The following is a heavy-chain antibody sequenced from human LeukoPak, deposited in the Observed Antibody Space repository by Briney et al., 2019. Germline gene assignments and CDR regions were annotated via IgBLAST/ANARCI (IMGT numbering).Heavy chain of an antibody. V-gene: IGHV3-33*01. J-gene: IGHJ3*02. CDR3: ARGKASGGYSGYGLDAFDI. CDR1: GFTFSSYG. Sequence: GRSLRLSCAASGFTFSSYGMHWVRQAPGKGLEWVAVIWDDGITKHYADSVKGRFTISRDNPKNTLYLQMNSLRAEDTAVYYCARGKASGGYSGYGLDAFDIWGQGTMVTVSS. CDR2: IWDDGITK. D-gene: IGHD5-12*01.